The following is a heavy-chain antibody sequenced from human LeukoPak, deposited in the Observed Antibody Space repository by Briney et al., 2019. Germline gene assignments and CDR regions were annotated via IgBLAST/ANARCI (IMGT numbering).Heavy chain of an antibody. V-gene: IGHV1-2*02. CDR1: GYTFTGYY. CDR2: INPNSGGT. D-gene: IGHD3-10*01. J-gene: IGHJ4*02. Sequence: ASVKVSCKASGYTFTGYYMHWVRQAPGQGLEWMGWINPNSGGTNYAQKFQGGVTMTRDTSISTAYMELSRLRSDDTAVYYCARDGLLWFGELPYDYWGQGTLVTVSS. CDR3: ARDGLLWFGELPYDY.